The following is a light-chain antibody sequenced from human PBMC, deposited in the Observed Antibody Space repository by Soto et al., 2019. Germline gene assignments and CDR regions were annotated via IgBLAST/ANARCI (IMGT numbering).Light chain of an antibody. V-gene: IGKV1D-8*01. J-gene: IGKJ1*01. Sequence: VIWITQSPSLLSASTGDRVTISCRISQGISSHLAWYQQRPGKAPDLLIYDTSTLQSGVPSRFSGSGSGTDFTLTISFLQSEDFGTYYCQQYHGLPWTLGQGTKVDIK. CDR2: DTS. CDR3: QQYHGLPWT. CDR1: QGISSH.